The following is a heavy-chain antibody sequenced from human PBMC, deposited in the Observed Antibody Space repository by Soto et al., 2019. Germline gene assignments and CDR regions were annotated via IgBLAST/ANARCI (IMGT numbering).Heavy chain of an antibody. CDR1: GYTFTGYY. CDR2: INPNSGGT. Sequence: GASVKVSCKASGYTFTGYYMHWVRQAPGQGLEWMGWINPNSGGTNYAQKFQGWVTMTRDTSISTAYMELSRLRSDDTAVYYCAAASLLYCSSTSCSRTPYYYGMDVWGQGTTVTVSS. CDR3: AAASLLYCSSTSCSRTPYYYGMDV. V-gene: IGHV1-2*04. D-gene: IGHD2-2*01. J-gene: IGHJ6*02.